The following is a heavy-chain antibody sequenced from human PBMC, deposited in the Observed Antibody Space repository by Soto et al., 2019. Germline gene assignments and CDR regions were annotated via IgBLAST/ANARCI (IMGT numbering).Heavy chain of an antibody. Sequence: EVQLLESGGGLVQPGGSLRLSCGVSGFTFNDFEMNWVRQAPGKGLEWLAYIDGSGTTKKYADSVRGRFTISRDNPTNPLFLQMGSLSAADTAIYYCARGFGRFNSWGQGTLVSVSS. CDR2: IDGSGTTK. CDR1: GFTFNDFE. D-gene: IGHD3-10*01. CDR3: ARGFGRFNS. V-gene: IGHV3-48*03. J-gene: IGHJ4*02.